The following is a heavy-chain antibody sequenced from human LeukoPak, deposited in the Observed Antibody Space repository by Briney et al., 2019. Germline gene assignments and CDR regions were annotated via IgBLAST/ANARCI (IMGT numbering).Heavy chain of an antibody. CDR3: ARVTGDGYNYEWGAFDI. J-gene: IGHJ3*02. V-gene: IGHV3-64*01. Sequence: PGGSLRLSCAASGFTFSSYAMHWVRQAPGKGLEYVSAISSNGGSTYYANSVKGRFTISRDNSKNTLYLQMGSLRAEDMAVYYCARVTGDGYNYEWGAFDIWGQGTMVTVSS. D-gene: IGHD5-24*01. CDR2: ISSNGGST. CDR1: GFTFSSYA.